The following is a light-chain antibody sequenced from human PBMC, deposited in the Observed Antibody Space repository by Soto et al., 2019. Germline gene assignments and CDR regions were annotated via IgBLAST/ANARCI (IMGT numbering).Light chain of an antibody. V-gene: IGLV2-11*01. CDR1: SSDVGGYNY. Sequence: QSALTQPRSVSGSPGQSVTISCTGTSSDVGGYNYVSWYQQHPGKAPKLMIYDVSKRPSGVPDRFSGSKSGNTASLTISGLQDEDEGDYYCCSYAGSYTWVFGGGTQLTVL. CDR2: DVS. CDR3: CSYAGSYTWV. J-gene: IGLJ3*02.